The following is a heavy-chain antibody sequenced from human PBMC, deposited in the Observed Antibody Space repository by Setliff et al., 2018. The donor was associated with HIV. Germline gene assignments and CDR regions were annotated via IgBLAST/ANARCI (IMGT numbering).Heavy chain of an antibody. CDR1: GGSVSSSGYY. CDR2: VYYTGST. CDR3: ARVYYYGSPHMDV. J-gene: IGHJ6*03. V-gene: IGHV4-39*07. Sequence: PSETLSLTCTLSGGSVSSSGYYWGWLRQPPGQGPEWIGSVYYTGSTYYSLSLNSRVTISVDTSKNQFSLKLSSVTAADTAVYYCARVYYYGSPHMDVWGKGTTVTVSS. D-gene: IGHD3-10*01.